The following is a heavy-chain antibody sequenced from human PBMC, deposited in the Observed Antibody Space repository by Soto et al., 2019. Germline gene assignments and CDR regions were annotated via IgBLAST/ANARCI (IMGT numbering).Heavy chain of an antibody. V-gene: IGHV3-30-3*01. CDR1: GFTFSSYA. D-gene: IGHD4-17*01. CDR3: ATTEDAFDI. J-gene: IGHJ3*02. CDR2: ISHDGSNK. Sequence: GGSLRLSCAASGFTFSSYAMHWVRQAPGKGLEWVAVISHDGSNKFFPDSVKGRFTISRDNSKNTLYLQMNSLRAEDTAVYYCATTEDAFDIWGQGTMVTVSS.